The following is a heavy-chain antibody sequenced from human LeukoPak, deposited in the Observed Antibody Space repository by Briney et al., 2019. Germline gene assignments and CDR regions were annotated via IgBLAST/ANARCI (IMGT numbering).Heavy chain of an antibody. CDR1: GFTFSSYS. J-gene: IGHJ4*02. CDR2: ISSSSSTI. Sequence: GGSLRLSCAASGFTFSSYSMNWVRQAPGKGLEWVSYISSSSSTIYYADSVKGRFTISRDNAKNSLYLQMNSLRAEDTAVYYCAKDMYSSGWSAFDYWGQGTLVTVSS. V-gene: IGHV3-48*01. CDR3: AKDMYSSGWSAFDY. D-gene: IGHD6-19*01.